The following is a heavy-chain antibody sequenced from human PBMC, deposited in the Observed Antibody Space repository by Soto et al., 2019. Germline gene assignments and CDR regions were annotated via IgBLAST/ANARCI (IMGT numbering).Heavy chain of an antibody. J-gene: IGHJ5*02. V-gene: IGHV2-5*01. D-gene: IGHD4-17*01. CDR1: GFSLNTGGVG. CDR2: IYWNEDK. CDR3: AHRGYGDYPRDNWFDP. Sequence: SGPTLVNPTQTLTLTCTFSGFSLNTGGVGVGWIRQPPGKALDWLALIYWNEDKRYSPSLKSRLTITKDASKNQVVLTMTNLDPVDTATYYCAHRGYGDYPRDNWFDPWGQGTLVTVSS.